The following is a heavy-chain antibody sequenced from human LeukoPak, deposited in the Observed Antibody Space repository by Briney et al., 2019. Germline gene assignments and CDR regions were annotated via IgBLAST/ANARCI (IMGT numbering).Heavy chain of an antibody. CDR1: GLTLSNYP. Sequence: GGSLRLSCVASGLTLSNYPMSWAPQPPGKGVEWVSGISIGGIDGNTYTADYVKGRFTISRDSSRNTLFLPMNTLSAEDTDVSDCAKDSGYYDSTFDYWGQGTLVTVSS. V-gene: IGHV3-23*01. CDR3: AKDSGYYDSTFDY. D-gene: IGHD3-22*01. J-gene: IGHJ4*02. CDR2: ISIGGIDGNT.